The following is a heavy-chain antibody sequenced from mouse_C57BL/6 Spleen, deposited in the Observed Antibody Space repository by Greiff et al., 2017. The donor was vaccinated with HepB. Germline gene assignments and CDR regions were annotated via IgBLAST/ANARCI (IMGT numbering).Heavy chain of an antibody. CDR1: GFTFSDYG. CDR3: ASDGYLYAMDY. J-gene: IGHJ4*01. D-gene: IGHD2-3*01. V-gene: IGHV5-17*01. CDR2: ISSGSSTI. Sequence: EVMLVESGGGLVKPGGSLKLSCAASGFTFSDYGMHWVRQAPEKGLEWVAYISSGSSTIYYADTVKGRFTISRDNAKNTLFLQMTSLRSEDTAMYYCASDGYLYAMDYWGQGTSVTVSS.